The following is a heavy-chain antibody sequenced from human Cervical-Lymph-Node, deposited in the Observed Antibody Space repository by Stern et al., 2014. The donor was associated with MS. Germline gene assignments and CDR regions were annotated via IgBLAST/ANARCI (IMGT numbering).Heavy chain of an antibody. Sequence: VQLVASGAEVKKPGSSAKLSCKASGRTFRSYAISWVRQAPGQGLERIGGIIPIFGTANYAQKFQGRVTITADESTSTAYMELSSLRSEDTAVYYCATGSGVYSPRDYWGQGTLVTVSS. CDR1: GRTFRSYA. V-gene: IGHV1-69*01. D-gene: IGHD2-15*01. CDR2: IIPIFGTA. CDR3: ATGSGVYSPRDY. J-gene: IGHJ4*02.